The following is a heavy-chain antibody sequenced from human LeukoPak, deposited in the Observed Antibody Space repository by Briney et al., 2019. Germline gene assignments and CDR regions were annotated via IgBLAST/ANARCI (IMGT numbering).Heavy chain of an antibody. CDR2: ISSSNNYI. J-gene: IGHJ4*02. CDR3: ARRSPNYYFDY. Sequence: PGGSLRLSCAASGFTFSNYNMNRVRQAPGKGLEWVSSISSSNNYIYYADSVKSRFTISRDNAKNSLYLQMNSLRAEDTAVYYCARRSPNYYFDYWGQGTPVTVSS. V-gene: IGHV3-21*01. CDR1: GFTFSNYN.